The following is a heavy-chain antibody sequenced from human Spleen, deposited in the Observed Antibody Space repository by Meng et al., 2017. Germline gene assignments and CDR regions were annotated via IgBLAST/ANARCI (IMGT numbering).Heavy chain of an antibody. Sequence: GESLKISCAASGFTVSSNYMSWVRQAPGKGLEWVSVIYSCGSTYYADSVKGRFTISRDNSKNTLYLQMNSLRAEDTAVYYCARDRYYYYYYGMDVWGQGTTVTVSS. CDR2: IYSCGST. J-gene: IGHJ6*02. CDR1: GFTVSSNY. V-gene: IGHV3-66*03. CDR3: ARDRYYYYYYGMDV.